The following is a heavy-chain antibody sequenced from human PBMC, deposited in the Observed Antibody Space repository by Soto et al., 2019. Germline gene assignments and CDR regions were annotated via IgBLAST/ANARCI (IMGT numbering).Heavy chain of an antibody. Sequence: ASVKVSCKASGYTFTSYAMHWVRQAPGQRLEWMGRINAGNGNTKYSQKFQGRVTITRDTSASTAYMELSSLRSEDTAVYYCAICTGYSSGCYFDYWGQGTLVTVSS. V-gene: IGHV1-3*01. CDR2: INAGNGNT. J-gene: IGHJ4*02. CDR3: AICTGYSSGCYFDY. D-gene: IGHD6-19*01. CDR1: GYTFTSYA.